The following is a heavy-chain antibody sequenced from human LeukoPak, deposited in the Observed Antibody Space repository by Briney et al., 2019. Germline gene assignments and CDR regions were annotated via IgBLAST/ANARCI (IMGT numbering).Heavy chain of an antibody. J-gene: IGHJ4*02. V-gene: IGHV3-23*01. Sequence: GGSLRLSCVASGFTFTKCAMSWIRQAPGKGLEWVSAISDSGVTYYADSVKGRFTISRDNSKNTVSLQMNSLRAEDTAMYYCAKSFESSPSSYWGQGTLVTVSS. CDR2: ISDSGVT. CDR3: AKSFESSPSSY. D-gene: IGHD3-16*01. CDR1: GFTFTKCA.